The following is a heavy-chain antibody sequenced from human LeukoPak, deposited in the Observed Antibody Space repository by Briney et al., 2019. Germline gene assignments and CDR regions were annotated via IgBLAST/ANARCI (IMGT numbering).Heavy chain of an antibody. D-gene: IGHD2-15*01. CDR2: ISSSGST. J-gene: IGHJ3*02. V-gene: IGHV4-4*07. CDR1: GDSITYFY. CDR3: AREGTVVAAASAAFDI. Sequence: PSETLSLTCSVSGDSITYFYWSWIRQAAGKGLEWIGRISSSGSTDYNASLKSRVTMSVDTSKNQLSLKVISVTAADTAVYYCAREGTVVAAASAAFDIWGQGTMVTVSS.